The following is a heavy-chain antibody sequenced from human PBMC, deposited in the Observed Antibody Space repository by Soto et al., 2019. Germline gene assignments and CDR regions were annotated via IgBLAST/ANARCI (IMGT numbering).Heavy chain of an antibody. Sequence: GGSLRLSCTASGFTFSDYYMNWIRQAPGKGLEWVSDISSGGNTMYYADSVKGRFTISRDNAKNTLYLEMNSLTAEDTAVYYCASESYLFIVMDFWGHGTQVTVSS. CDR3: ASESYLFIVMDF. D-gene: IGHD3-16*02. J-gene: IGHJ4*01. CDR2: ISSGGNTM. CDR1: GFTFSDYY. V-gene: IGHV3-11*04.